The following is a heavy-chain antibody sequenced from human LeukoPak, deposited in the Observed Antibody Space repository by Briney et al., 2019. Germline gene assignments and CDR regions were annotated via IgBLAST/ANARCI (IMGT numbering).Heavy chain of an antibody. CDR2: ISGSGGST. Sequence: GGSLRLSCAASGFTFSSYAMSWVRQAPGKGLEWVSAISGSGGSTYYADSVKGRFTISRDNSKNTLYLQMNSLRAEDTAVYYCAKDRFYYDSSGYYCLHSDYWGQGTLVTVSS. CDR3: AKDRFYYDSSGYYCLHSDY. CDR1: GFTFSSYA. V-gene: IGHV3-23*01. J-gene: IGHJ4*02. D-gene: IGHD3-22*01.